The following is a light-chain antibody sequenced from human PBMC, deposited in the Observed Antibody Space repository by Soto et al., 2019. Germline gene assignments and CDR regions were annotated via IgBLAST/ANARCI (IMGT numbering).Light chain of an antibody. J-gene: IGLJ1*01. CDR2: GNS. CDR3: QSYDSSLSAYV. V-gene: IGLV1-40*01. CDR1: RSNIGAGYY. Sequence: QSVLTQPPSVSGAPGQRVTISCTGSRSNIGAGYYVHWYQQLPGTAPKLLIYGNSNRPSGVPDRFSGSMSGTSASLAITGLQAEDEADYYCQSYDSSLSAYVFATGPKVTVL.